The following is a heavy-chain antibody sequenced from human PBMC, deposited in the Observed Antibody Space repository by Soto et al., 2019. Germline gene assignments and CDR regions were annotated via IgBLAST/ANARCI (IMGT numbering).Heavy chain of an antibody. CDR3: ARHVYDFWSGYHYYYGMDV. V-gene: IGHV4-61*01. D-gene: IGHD3-3*01. Sequence: SETLSLTCTVSGGSVSSGSYYWSWIRQPPGKGLEWIGYIYYSGGTNYNPSLKSRVTISVDTSKNQFSLKLSSGTAADTAVYYCARHVYDFWSGYHYYYGMDVWG. J-gene: IGHJ6*01. CDR1: GGSVSSGSYY. CDR2: IYYSGGT.